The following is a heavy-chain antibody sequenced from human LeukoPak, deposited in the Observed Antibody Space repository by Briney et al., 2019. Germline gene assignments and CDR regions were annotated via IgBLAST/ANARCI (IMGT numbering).Heavy chain of an antibody. V-gene: IGHV3-23*01. J-gene: IGHJ5*02. CDR1: GFTFSSYA. D-gene: IGHD3-3*01. Sequence: PGGSLRLSCAASGFTFSSYAMSWVRQAPGKGLEWVSAISGSGGSTYYADSVKGRFTISRDNSKNTLYLQMNSLRAEDTAVYYCAKDPIYSFWSGYNWLDPWGQGTLVTVSS. CDR2: ISGSGGST. CDR3: AKDPIYSFWSGYNWLDP.